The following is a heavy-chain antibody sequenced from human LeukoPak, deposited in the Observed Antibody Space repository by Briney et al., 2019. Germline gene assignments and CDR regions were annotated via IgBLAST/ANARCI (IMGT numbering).Heavy chain of an antibody. D-gene: IGHD3-3*01. CDR2: INPNSGGT. J-gene: IGHJ3*02. Sequence: ASVKVSCKASGYTFTGYYVHWVRQAPGQGLEWMGWINPNSGGTNYAQKFQGRVTMTRDTSISTAYMDLSRLRSDDTAVYYCARHGRFYDAFDIWGQGTMVTVSS. CDR1: GYTFTGYY. CDR3: ARHGRFYDAFDI. V-gene: IGHV1-2*02.